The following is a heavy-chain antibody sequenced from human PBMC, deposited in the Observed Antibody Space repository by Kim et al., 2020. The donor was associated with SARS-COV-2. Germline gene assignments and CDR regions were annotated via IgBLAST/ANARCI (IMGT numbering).Heavy chain of an antibody. D-gene: IGHD2-2*01. J-gene: IGHJ4*02. CDR2: IWYDGSNK. CDR3: ARKASVPAAVLGFGSYFDY. Sequence: GGSLRLSCAASGFTFSSYGMHWVRQAPGKGLEWVAVIWYDGSNKYYADSVKGRFTISRDNSKNTLYLQMNSLRAEDTAVYYCARKASVPAAVLGFGSYFDYWGQGTLVTVSS. CDR1: GFTFSSYG. V-gene: IGHV3-33*01.